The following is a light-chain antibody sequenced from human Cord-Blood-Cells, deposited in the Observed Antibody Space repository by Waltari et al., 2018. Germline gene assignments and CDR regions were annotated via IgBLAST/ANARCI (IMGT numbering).Light chain of an antibody. CDR1: SSAVSVNTN. CDR3: SSYTSSSTHV. Sequence: QSALTQPASVSGSPGHSITISRSGTSSAVSVNTNASWYQQHPGKAPKLMIYDVSNRPSGVSNRFSGSKSGNTASLTISGLQAEDEADYYCSSYTSSSTHVFGTGTKVTVL. J-gene: IGLJ1*01. V-gene: IGLV2-14*01. CDR2: DVS.